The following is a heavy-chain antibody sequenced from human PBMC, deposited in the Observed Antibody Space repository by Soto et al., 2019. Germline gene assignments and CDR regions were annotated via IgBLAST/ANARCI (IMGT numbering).Heavy chain of an antibody. CDR2: IGTAGDT. CDR1: GFTFSSYD. CDR3: ARDGPLGYCSSTSCQEYYYYGMDV. J-gene: IGHJ6*02. Sequence: PGGSLRLSCAASGFTFSSYDMHWVRQATGKGLEWVSAIGTAGDTYYPGSVKGRFTISRENAKNSLYLQMNSLRAEDTAVYYCARDGPLGYCSSTSCQEYYYYGMDVWGQGTTVTVSS. D-gene: IGHD2-2*01. V-gene: IGHV3-13*01.